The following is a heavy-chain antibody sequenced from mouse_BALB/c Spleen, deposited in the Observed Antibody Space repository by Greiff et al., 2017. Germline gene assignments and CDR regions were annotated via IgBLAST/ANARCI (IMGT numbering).Heavy chain of an antibody. J-gene: IGHJ3*01. V-gene: IGHV1S22*01. Sequence: LQQPGSELVRPGASVKLSCKASGYTFTSYWMHWVKQRPGQGLEWIGNIYPGSGSTNYDEKFKSKATLTVDTSSSTAYMQLSSLTSEDSAVYYCTRAYYGNYAWFAYWGQGTLVTVSA. CDR1: GYTFTSYW. CDR3: TRAYYGNYAWFAY. CDR2: IYPGSGST. D-gene: IGHD2-10*01.